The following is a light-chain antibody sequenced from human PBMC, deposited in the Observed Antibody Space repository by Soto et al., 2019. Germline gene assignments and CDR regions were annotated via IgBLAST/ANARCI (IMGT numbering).Light chain of an antibody. J-gene: IGLJ2*01. CDR2: GNS. V-gene: IGLV1-40*01. CDR1: SSNIVAGYD. CDR3: QSYDRSLSVV. Sequence: QSVLTQPPSVSGAPGQRVTISCTGSSSNIVAGYDVHWYQQLPGTAPILLIYGNSNRPSGVPDRFSGSKSGTSASLAITGLQAEDEADYYCQSYDRSLSVVFGGGTQLTVL.